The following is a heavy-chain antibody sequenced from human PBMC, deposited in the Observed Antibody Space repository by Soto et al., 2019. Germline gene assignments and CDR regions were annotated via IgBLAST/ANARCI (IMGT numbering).Heavy chain of an antibody. D-gene: IGHD5-18*01. CDR1: GYPFPIYG. J-gene: IGHJ4*02. CDR3: ARWTGPDIKGFLYRDGYGDLDY. V-gene: IGHV1-18*01. CDR2: ISAYNGNT. Sequence: GASVKVSCKASGYPFPIYGISWVRQAPGQGLEWMGWISAYNGNTNYAQKLQGRVPMTTDTSTSTAYMELRSLRSDDTAVYYCARWTGPDIKGFLYRDGYGDLDYWGQGTLVTVSS.